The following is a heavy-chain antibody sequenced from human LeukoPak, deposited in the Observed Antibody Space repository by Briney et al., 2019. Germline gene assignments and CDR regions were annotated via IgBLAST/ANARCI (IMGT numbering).Heavy chain of an antibody. D-gene: IGHD6-6*01. CDR3: ARYSSSSAVDY. CDR2: IYYSGST. Sequence: SETLSLTCTVSGGSISSGGYYWSWIRQHPGKGLEWIGYIYYSGSTYYNPSLKSRVTISVDTSRNQFSLKLSSVTAADTAVYFCARYSSSSAVDYWGQGTLVNVSS. V-gene: IGHV4-31*03. CDR1: GGSISSGGYY. J-gene: IGHJ4*02.